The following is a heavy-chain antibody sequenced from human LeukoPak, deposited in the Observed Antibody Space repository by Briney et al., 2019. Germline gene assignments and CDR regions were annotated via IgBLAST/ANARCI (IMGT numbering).Heavy chain of an antibody. CDR1: GFTFSDYY. J-gene: IGHJ4*02. V-gene: IGHV3-11*05. CDR2: ISSSSSYT. D-gene: IGHD2-2*01. Sequence: GGSLRLSCAASGFTFSDYYMSWIRQAPGKGLEWVSYISSSSSYTNYADSVKGRFTISRDNAKNSLYLQMNSLRAEDTAVYYCARENRIGYCSSTSCYGSEIFDYWGQGTLVTVSS. CDR3: ARENRIGYCSSTSCYGSEIFDY.